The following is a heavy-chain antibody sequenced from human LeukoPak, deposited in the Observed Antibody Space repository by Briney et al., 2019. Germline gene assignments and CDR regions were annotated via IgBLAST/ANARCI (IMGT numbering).Heavy chain of an antibody. CDR2: ISSSGSTI. V-gene: IGHV3-48*03. J-gene: IGHJ6*04. Sequence: PGGSLRLSCAASGFTFSSYEMNWVRQAPGKGPEWVSYISSSGSTIYYADSVKGRFTISRDNAKNSLYLQMNSLRAEDTAVYYCASSDCSGGGCYPWPQPNLMDVWGKGTTVTVSS. D-gene: IGHD2-15*01. CDR3: ASSDCSGGGCYPWPQPNLMDV. CDR1: GFTFSSYE.